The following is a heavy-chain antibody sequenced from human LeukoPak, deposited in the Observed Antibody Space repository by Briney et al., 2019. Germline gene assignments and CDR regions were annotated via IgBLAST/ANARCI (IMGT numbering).Heavy chain of an antibody. Sequence: SETLSLTCTVSGDSVSSYYWSWIRQPPGKGLEWIGYIYYSGSTNYNPSLRSRVTISVDTSKNQFSLKLSSVTAADTAVYYCARHRYDSSGSKYYYFDYWGQGTLVTVSS. D-gene: IGHD3-22*01. CDR1: GDSVSSYY. CDR3: ARHRYDSSGSKYYYFDY. J-gene: IGHJ4*02. V-gene: IGHV4-59*08. CDR2: IYYSGST.